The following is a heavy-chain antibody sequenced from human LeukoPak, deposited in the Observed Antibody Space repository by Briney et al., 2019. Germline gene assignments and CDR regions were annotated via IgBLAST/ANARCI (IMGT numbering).Heavy chain of an antibody. Sequence: PGGSLRLSCAASGFTVSSNYMSWVRQAPGKGLEWVSVTYSGGTTDYADSVKGRFTISRDNSKNTLYLQMNSLRAEDTAVYYCATKRGYSYGLDYWGQGTLVTVSS. CDR1: GFTVSSNY. CDR2: TYSGGTT. CDR3: ATKRGYSYGLDY. D-gene: IGHD5-18*01. J-gene: IGHJ4*02. V-gene: IGHV3-53*01.